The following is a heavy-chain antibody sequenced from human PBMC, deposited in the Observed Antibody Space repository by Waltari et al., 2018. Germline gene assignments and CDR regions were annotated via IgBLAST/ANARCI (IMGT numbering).Heavy chain of an antibody. CDR3: ASPGPGGDYFDY. CDR2: IYYSGST. V-gene: IGHV4-39*01. Sequence: QLQLQESGPGLVKPSETLSLTCTVSGCSLSSSSYYWGWLRQPPGKGLEWIGSIYYSGSTYYNPSLKSRVTISVDTSKNQFSLKLSSVTAADTAVYYCASPGPGGDYFDYWGQGTLVTVSS. D-gene: IGHD4-17*01. J-gene: IGHJ4*02. CDR1: GCSLSSSSYY.